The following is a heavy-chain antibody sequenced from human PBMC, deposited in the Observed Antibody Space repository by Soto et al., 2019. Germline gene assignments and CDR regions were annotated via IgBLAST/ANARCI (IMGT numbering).Heavy chain of an antibody. V-gene: IGHV3-15*01. Sequence: GGSLRLSCAASGFTFSNAWMSWVRQAPGKGLEWVGRIKSKTDGGTTDYAAPVKGRFTISRDDSKNTLYLQMNSLKTEDTAVYYCTTEGFGEFRGIKVFGVWGKGTTVTVS. CDR1: GFTFSNAW. D-gene: IGHD3-10*01. CDR2: IKSKTDGGTT. CDR3: TTEGFGEFRGIKVFGV. J-gene: IGHJ6*03.